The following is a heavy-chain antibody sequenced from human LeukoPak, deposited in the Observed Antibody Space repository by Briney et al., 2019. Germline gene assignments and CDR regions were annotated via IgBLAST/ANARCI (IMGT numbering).Heavy chain of an antibody. CDR1: GASMSSYY. V-gene: IGHV4-34*01. J-gene: IGHJ4*02. CDR3: ARGLVRGVRVLGY. D-gene: IGHD3-10*01. Sequence: PSETLSLTCSVSGASMSSYYWSWIRQPPGKGLEWIGEINHSGSTNYNPSLKSRVTISVDTSKNQFSLKLSSVTAADTTVYYCARGLVRGVRVLGYWGQGTLVTVSS. CDR2: INHSGST.